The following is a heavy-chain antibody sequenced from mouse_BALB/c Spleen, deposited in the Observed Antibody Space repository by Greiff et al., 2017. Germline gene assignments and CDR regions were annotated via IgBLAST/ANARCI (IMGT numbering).Heavy chain of an antibody. CDR1: GYTFSSYW. V-gene: IGHV1-9*01. CDR3: ARYDYDASWFAY. Sequence: QVQLQQSGAELMKPGASVKISCKATGYTFSSYWIEWVKQRPGHGLEWIGEILPGSGSTNYNEKFKGKATFTADTSSNTAYMQLSSLTSEDSAVYYCARYDYDASWFAYWGQGTLVTVSA. D-gene: IGHD2-4*01. CDR2: ILPGSGST. J-gene: IGHJ3*01.